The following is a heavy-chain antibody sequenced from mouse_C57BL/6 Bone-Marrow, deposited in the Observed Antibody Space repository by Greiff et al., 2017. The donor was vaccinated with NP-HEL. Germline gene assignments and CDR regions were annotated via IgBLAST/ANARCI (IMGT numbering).Heavy chain of an antibody. J-gene: IGHJ4*01. V-gene: IGHV1-55*01. D-gene: IGHD2-5*01. CDR2: IYPGSGST. CDR1: GYTFTSYW. CDR3: AGDYSNYYAMDY. Sequence: QVQLQQSGAELVKPGASVKMSCKASGYTFTSYWITWVKQRPGQGLEWIGDIYPGSGSTNYNEKFKSKATLTVDTSSSTAYMQLSSLTSEDSAVYYCAGDYSNYYAMDYWGQGTSVTVSS.